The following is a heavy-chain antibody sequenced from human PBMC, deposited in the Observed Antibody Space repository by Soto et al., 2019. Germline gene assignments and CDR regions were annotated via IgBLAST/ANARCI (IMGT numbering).Heavy chain of an antibody. CDR2: IYHSGST. CDR1: GGSISSSNW. CDR3: ARSSSWYGYYYYGMDV. Sequence: SETLSLTCAVSGGSISSSNWWSWVRQPPGKGLEWIGEIYHSGSTNYNPSLKSRVTISVDKSKNQFSLKLSSVTAADTAVYYCARSSSWYGYYYYGMDVWGQGTTVTVS. J-gene: IGHJ6*02. D-gene: IGHD6-13*01. V-gene: IGHV4-4*02.